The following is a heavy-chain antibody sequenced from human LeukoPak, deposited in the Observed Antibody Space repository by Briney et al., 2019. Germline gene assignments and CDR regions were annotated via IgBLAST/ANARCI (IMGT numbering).Heavy chain of an antibody. CDR3: AKVGAPHKPKNTAFDY. CDR2: ISSDGSDK. D-gene: IGHD3-16*01. J-gene: IGHJ4*02. CDR1: GFTFSSYA. V-gene: IGHV3-30-3*01. Sequence: GGSLRLSCAASGFTFSSYAMHWVRQAPGKGLEWVAVISSDGSDKYYGDSVKGRFTISRDNSKNTLYLQINTLRAEDTAVYYCAKVGAPHKPKNTAFDYWGQGTLVTVSS.